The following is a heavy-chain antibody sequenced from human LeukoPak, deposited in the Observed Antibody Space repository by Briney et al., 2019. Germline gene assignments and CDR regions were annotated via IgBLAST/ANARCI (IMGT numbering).Heavy chain of an antibody. CDR3: ARGSTQYDYVWGS. Sequence: GGSLRLSCAASGFTFSSYEMNWVRQAPGKGLEWVSSISSSSSYIYYADSVKGRFTISRDNAKNSLYLQMNSLRAEDTAVYYCARGSTQYDYVWGSWGQGTLVTVSS. V-gene: IGHV3-21*01. CDR1: GFTFSSYE. CDR2: ISSSSSYI. J-gene: IGHJ4*02. D-gene: IGHD3-16*01.